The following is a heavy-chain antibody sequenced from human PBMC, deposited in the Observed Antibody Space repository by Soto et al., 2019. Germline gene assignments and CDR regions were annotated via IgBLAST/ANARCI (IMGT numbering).Heavy chain of an antibody. CDR1: GGTFSSYA. J-gene: IGHJ4*02. CDR2: IIPIFGTA. CDR3: ARGGDYYDSSGPFDY. V-gene: IGHV1-69*13. Sequence: SVEVSCKASGGTFSSYAISWVRQAPGQGLEWMGGIIPIFGTANYAQKFQGRVTITADESTSTAYMELSSLRSEDTAVYYCARGGDYYDSSGPFDYWGQGTLVTVPS. D-gene: IGHD3-22*01.